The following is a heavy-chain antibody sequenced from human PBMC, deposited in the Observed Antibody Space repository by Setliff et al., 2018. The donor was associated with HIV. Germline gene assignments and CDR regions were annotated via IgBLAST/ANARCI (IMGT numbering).Heavy chain of an antibody. CDR3: ASKVHCTNGVRLDAFDI. J-gene: IGHJ3*02. Sequence: RASVKVSCKASGYTFTDYYIHWVRQAPGQGLEWMGRINPNSGGTNYVQKFQGRVTMTRDRSVSTAYMELSRLRSDDTGVYYCASKVHCTNGVRLDAFDIWGQGTMVTVSS. V-gene: IGHV1-2*05. CDR1: GYTFTDYY. D-gene: IGHD2-8*01. CDR2: INPNSGGT.